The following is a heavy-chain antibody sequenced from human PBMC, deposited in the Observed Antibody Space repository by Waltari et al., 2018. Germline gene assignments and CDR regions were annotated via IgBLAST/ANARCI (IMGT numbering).Heavy chain of an antibody. D-gene: IGHD6-6*01. V-gene: IGHV3-21*01. CDR2: ISSSSSYI. Sequence: EVQLVESGGGLVKPGGSLRLSCAAAGFTFSSYSMNWVRQAPGKGLEWVSSISSSSSYIYYADSVKGRFTISRDNAKNSLYLQMNSLRAEDTAVYYCARDHLRGSSPFDYWGQGTLVSVSS. CDR3: ARDHLRGSSPFDY. CDR1: GFTFSSYS. J-gene: IGHJ4*02.